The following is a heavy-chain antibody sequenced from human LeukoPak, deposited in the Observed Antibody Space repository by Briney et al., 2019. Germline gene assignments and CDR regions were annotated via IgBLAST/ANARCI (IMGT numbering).Heavy chain of an antibody. CDR1: GFTFSDYY. V-gene: IGHV3-11*04. D-gene: IGHD2-8*01. CDR3: ARDFRYAFDY. J-gene: IGHJ4*02. Sequence: GGSLRLSCAASGFTFSDYYMSWIRQAPGKGLEWVSYIGSSSSTIYYADSVRGRFTISRDNAKNSLYLQMNSLRDEDTAVYYCARDFRYAFDYWGQGILVTVSS. CDR2: IGSSSSTI.